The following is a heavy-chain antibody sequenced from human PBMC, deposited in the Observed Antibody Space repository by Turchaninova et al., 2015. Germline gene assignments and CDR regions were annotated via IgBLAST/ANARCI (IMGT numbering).Heavy chain of an antibody. V-gene: IGHV3-23*04. CDR3: AKGTGRSMGSRLCAFDI. Sequence: EVQLVECGGGLVRPGGSLILDGAASGFTFSSDGTGWGRQAPGKGLEWVSAISGRGGSTYYADSVKGRFTISRDNSKNTLYLQMNSLRAKDTAVYYCAKGTGRSMGSRLCAFDIWGQGTMVTVSS. CDR2: ISGRGGST. J-gene: IGHJ3*02. CDR1: GFTFSSDG. D-gene: IGHD1-14*01.